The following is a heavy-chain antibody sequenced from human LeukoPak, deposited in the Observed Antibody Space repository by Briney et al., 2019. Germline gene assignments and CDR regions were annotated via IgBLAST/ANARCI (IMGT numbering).Heavy chain of an antibody. Sequence: ASVKVSFKASGYTFTSYDINWVRQATGQGLEWMGWMNPNSGNTGYAQKFQGRVTMTRNTSISTAYMELSSLRSEDTAVYYCARGLTGGYSYGYYVYYYYMDVWGKGTTVTVSS. D-gene: IGHD5-18*01. J-gene: IGHJ6*03. CDR2: MNPNSGNT. CDR3: ARGLTGGYSYGYYVYYYYMDV. CDR1: GYTFTSYD. V-gene: IGHV1-8*01.